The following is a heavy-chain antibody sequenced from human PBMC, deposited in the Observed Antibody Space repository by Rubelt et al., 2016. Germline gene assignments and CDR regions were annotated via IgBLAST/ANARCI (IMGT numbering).Heavy chain of an antibody. J-gene: IGHJ6*02. CDR2: ISVYNGNT. CDR1: GYTFNSYG. Sequence: QVQLVQSGAEVKKPGASVKVSCKASGYTFNSYGISWVRQAPGHGLEWMGWISVYNGNTNYAQKRQGGGTMNTDRSTSTADMELRSLVSDDTAVYYCARGTMVRGAPDVWGQGTTVTVSS. CDR3: ARGTMVRGAPDV. V-gene: IGHV1-18*01. D-gene: IGHD3-10*01.